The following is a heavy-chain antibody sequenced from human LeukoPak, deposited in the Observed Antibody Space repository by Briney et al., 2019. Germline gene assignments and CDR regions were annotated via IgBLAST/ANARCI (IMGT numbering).Heavy chain of an antibody. D-gene: IGHD2-2*03. V-gene: IGHV3-48*01. Sequence: GGSLRLSCAASGFTFSSYSMNWVRQAPGKGLEWVSYISSSSSTIYYADSVKGRFTISRDNAKNSLYLQMNSLRAEDTAVYYCARDGSPDFDYWGQGTLVTVSS. CDR3: ARDGSPDFDY. CDR2: ISSSSSTI. J-gene: IGHJ4*02. CDR1: GFTFSSYS.